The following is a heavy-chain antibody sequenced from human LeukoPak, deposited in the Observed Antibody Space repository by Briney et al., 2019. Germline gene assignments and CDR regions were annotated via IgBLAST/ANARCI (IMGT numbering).Heavy chain of an antibody. CDR3: ARGRLVVVTAIRSYFDY. CDR1: GGSFSGYY. CDR2: INHSGST. Sequence: TSSETLSLTCAVYGGSFSGYYWSWIRQPPGKGLEWIGEINHSGSTNYNPSLKSRVTISVDTSKNQFSLKLSSVTAADTAVYYCARGRLVVVTAIRSYFDYWGQGTLVTVPS. J-gene: IGHJ4*02. D-gene: IGHD2-21*02. V-gene: IGHV4-34*01.